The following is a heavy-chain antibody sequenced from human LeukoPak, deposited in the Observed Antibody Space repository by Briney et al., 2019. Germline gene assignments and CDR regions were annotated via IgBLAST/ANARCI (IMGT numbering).Heavy chain of an antibody. J-gene: IGHJ3*02. CDR3: ARAQVSHAFDI. Sequence: SETLSLTCAVYGGSFSGYYWSWIRQPPGKGLEWIGEINHSGSTNYNPSLKSRVTISVDRSKNQFSLKLSSVTAADTAVYYCARAQVSHAFDIWGQGTMVTVSS. V-gene: IGHV4-34*01. D-gene: IGHD1-14*01. CDR2: INHSGST. CDR1: GGSFSGYY.